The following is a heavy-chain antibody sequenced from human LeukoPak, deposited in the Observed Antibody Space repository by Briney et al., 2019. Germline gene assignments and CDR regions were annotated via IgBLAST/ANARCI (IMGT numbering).Heavy chain of an antibody. Sequence: SQPLSLTCTVSGGPLSRGDYYWSWIRQPPGKGLEWLGYIYYSGSTYYNPSLKSRVTISVDMSKNQFSLKLRSVTAADTAVYYCARLRYLDWLPRWFDSWGQGTLVTVSS. J-gene: IGHJ5*01. CDR1: GGPLSRGDYY. D-gene: IGHD3-9*01. V-gene: IGHV4-30-4*01. CDR2: IYYSGST. CDR3: ARLRYLDWLPRWFDS.